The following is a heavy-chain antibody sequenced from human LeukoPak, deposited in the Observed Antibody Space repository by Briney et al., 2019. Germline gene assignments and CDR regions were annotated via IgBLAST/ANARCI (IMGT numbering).Heavy chain of an antibody. D-gene: IGHD3-10*01. Sequence: SETLSLTCTVSGGSISSYYWSWIRQPPGKGLEWIGYIYTSGSTNYNPSLKSRVTISVNTPKNQFSLKLSSVTAADTAVYYCASSRRGGRDYWGQGTLVTVSS. J-gene: IGHJ4*02. V-gene: IGHV4-4*09. CDR1: GGSISSYY. CDR3: ASSRRGGRDY. CDR2: IYTSGST.